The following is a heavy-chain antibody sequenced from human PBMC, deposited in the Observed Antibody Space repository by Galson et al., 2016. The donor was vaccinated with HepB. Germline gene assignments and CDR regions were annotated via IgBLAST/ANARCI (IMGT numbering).Heavy chain of an antibody. CDR3: AKDGGEDWTTAKPDY. CDR1: GFTFHAHA. CDR2: ISWNSRNI. V-gene: IGHV3-9*01. J-gene: IGHJ4*02. D-gene: IGHD4-17*01. Sequence: SLRLSCAASGFTFHAHAMHWVRQTPGKGLEWVSGISWNSRNIGYADSVKGRFTISRDNAKNSVFLQMNSLRPEDTALYYCAKDGGEDWTTAKPDYWGQGTLVTVSS.